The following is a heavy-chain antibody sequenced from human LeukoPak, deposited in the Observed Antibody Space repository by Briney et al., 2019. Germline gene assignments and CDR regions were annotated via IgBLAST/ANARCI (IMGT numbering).Heavy chain of an antibody. V-gene: IGHV4-61*02. CDR3: AGEYDFWSGYYVDAFDI. CDR1: GGSISSGSYY. D-gene: IGHD3-3*01. J-gene: IGHJ3*02. Sequence: SQTLSLTCTVSGGSISSGSYYWSWIRQPAGKGLEWIGRIYTSGSTNYNPSLKSRVTISVDTSKNQFSLKLSSVTAADTAVYYCAGEYDFWSGYYVDAFDIWGQGTMVTVS. CDR2: IYTSGST.